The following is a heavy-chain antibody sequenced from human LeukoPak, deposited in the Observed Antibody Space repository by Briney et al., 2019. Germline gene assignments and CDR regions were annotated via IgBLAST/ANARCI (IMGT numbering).Heavy chain of an antibody. D-gene: IGHD6-6*01. Sequence: ASVTVSCKASGYTFTSYYMHWVRQAPGQGLEWMGIMKPSGGSTSYAQKFQGRVTMTRDTSTSTVYMELSSLRSEGTAVYNCARQKLVREFDYWGQGTLVTVSS. CDR1: GYTFTSYY. V-gene: IGHV1-46*01. CDR2: MKPSGGST. J-gene: IGHJ4*02. CDR3: ARQKLVREFDY.